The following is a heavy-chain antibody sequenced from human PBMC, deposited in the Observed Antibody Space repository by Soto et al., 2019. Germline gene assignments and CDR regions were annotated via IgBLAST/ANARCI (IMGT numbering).Heavy chain of an antibody. CDR1: GFTFSSYG. J-gene: IGHJ6*02. V-gene: IGHV3-30*18. Sequence: WGSLRLSCAASGFTFSSYGMHWVRQAPGKGLEWVAVISYDGSNKYYADSVKGRFTISRDNSKNTLYLQMNSLRAEDTAVYYCAKVGPDQSTDYYGMDVWGQGTTVTVSS. D-gene: IGHD2-2*01. CDR3: AKVGPDQSTDYYGMDV. CDR2: ISYDGSNK.